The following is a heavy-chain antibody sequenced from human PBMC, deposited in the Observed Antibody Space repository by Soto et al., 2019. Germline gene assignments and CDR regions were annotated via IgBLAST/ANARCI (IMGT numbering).Heavy chain of an antibody. CDR3: ARDYGDPYYYYGMDV. CDR1: GIILSDTW. CDR2: IKQDGSEK. J-gene: IGHJ6*02. V-gene: IGHV3-7*03. Sequence: GGSLRLSCAASGIILSDTWMSWVRQAPGKGLEWVANIKQDGSEKYYVDSVKGRFTISRDNAKNSLYLQMNSLRAEDTAVYYCARDYGDPYYYYGMDVWGQGTTVTVSS. D-gene: IGHD4-17*01.